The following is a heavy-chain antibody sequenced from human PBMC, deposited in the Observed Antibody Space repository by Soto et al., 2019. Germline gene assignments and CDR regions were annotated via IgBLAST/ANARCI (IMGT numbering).Heavy chain of an antibody. CDR1: GFTFSDYY. J-gene: IGHJ4*02. Sequence: GGSLRLSCAASGFTFSDYYMSWIRQAPGKGLEWVSYISSSGSTIYYADSVKGRFTISRDNAKNSLYLQMNSLRAEDTAVYYCARANYDILTGYYVFDYWGQGTLVTVSS. CDR3: ARANYDILTGYYVFDY. D-gene: IGHD3-9*01. CDR2: ISSSGSTI. V-gene: IGHV3-11*01.